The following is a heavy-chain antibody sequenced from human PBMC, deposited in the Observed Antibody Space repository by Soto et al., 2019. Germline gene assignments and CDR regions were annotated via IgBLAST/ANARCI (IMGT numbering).Heavy chain of an antibody. Sequence: SETLSLTCDVSGVSVVSSSWWSWVRQSPGKGLEWVGEVYLTGTTRYNPSLKGRVSISIDKSKNQVSLTLNSVTAADAAVYYCARGFQYWLPTFDWGQGIRVTVSS. V-gene: IGHV4-4*02. D-gene: IGHD2-8*02. CDR3: ARGFQYWLPTFD. J-gene: IGHJ4*02. CDR1: GVSVVSSSW. CDR2: VYLTGTT.